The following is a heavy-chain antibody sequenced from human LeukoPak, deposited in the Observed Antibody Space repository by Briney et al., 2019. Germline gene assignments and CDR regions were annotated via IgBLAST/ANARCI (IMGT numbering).Heavy chain of an antibody. CDR2: ISYDGSNK. J-gene: IGHJ6*03. Sequence: GRSLRLSCAASGFTFSSYAMHWVRQAPGKGLEWVAVISYDGSNKYYADSVKGRFTISRDNSKNTLYLQMNSLRAEDTAVYYCAKDHHNPRSGAPDYYYYYYMDVWGKGTTVTVSS. D-gene: IGHD1-26*01. CDR1: GFTFSSYA. CDR3: AKDHHNPRSGAPDYYYYYYMDV. V-gene: IGHV3-30-3*01.